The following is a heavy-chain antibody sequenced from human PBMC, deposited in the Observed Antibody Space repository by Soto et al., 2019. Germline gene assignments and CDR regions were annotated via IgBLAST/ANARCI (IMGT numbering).Heavy chain of an antibody. Sequence: GESLKISCQGSGYSFTSYWIGWVRQMPGKGLEWMGIIYPGDSDTRYSPSFQGQVTISADKSISTAYLQWSSLMASDTAMYYFARRLATILLYGMDVWCQGTTVTVSS. D-gene: IGHD5-12*01. CDR2: IYPGDSDT. CDR1: GYSFTSYW. CDR3: ARRLATILLYGMDV. V-gene: IGHV5-51*01. J-gene: IGHJ6*02.